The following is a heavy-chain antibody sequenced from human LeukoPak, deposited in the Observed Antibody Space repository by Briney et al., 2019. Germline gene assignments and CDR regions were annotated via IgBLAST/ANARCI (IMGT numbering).Heavy chain of an antibody. CDR1: GGSISGFY. Sequence: SETLSLTCTVSGGSISGFYWCWIRQPPGQGLDWIGCISDSGSTIYNPSLKSRVTMSIDTSKNQFSLRLTSLTAADMAVYFCASSFKDPYSWFDPWGQGTLVTVSS. V-gene: IGHV4-59*01. CDR3: ASSFKDPYSWFDP. CDR2: ISDSGST. J-gene: IGHJ5*02. D-gene: IGHD2-15*01.